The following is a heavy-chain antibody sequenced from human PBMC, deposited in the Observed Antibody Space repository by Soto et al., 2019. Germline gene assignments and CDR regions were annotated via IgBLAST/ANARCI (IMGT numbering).Heavy chain of an antibody. CDR1: GYTFTGYY. CDR3: ARDRRYDSRGYYSASYDMDL. J-gene: IGHJ6*02. V-gene: IGHV1-2*02. Sequence: ASVKVSCKASGYTFTGYYMHWVRQAPGQGLEWMGWINPNSGGTNYAQKFQGRVTMARDTSISTTSMELSRLRSDDTAVYYCARDRRYDSRGYYSASYDMDLWGQGTSVTVSS. D-gene: IGHD3-22*01. CDR2: INPNSGGT.